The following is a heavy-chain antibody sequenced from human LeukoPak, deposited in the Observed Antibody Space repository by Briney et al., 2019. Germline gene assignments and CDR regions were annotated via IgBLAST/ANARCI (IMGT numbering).Heavy chain of an antibody. Sequence: PGGSLRLSCAASGFTFSSYGMHWVRQAPGKGLEWVAVISYDGSNKYYADSVKGRFTISRDNSKNTLYLQMNSLRAEDTAVYYCAKKVRPDSTTVTTPHYYYYGMDVWGQGTTVTVSS. CDR2: ISYDGSNK. D-gene: IGHD4-17*01. V-gene: IGHV3-30*18. CDR1: GFTFSSYG. CDR3: AKKVRPDSTTVTTPHYYYYGMDV. J-gene: IGHJ6*02.